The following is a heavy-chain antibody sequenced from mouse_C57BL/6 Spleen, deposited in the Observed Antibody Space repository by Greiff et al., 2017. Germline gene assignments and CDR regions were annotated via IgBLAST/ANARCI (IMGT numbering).Heavy chain of an antibody. CDR2: IDPSDSYT. CDR1: GYTFTSYW. CDR3: ARRWLLRRGYYFDY. V-gene: IGHV1-50*01. Sequence: QVQLQQPGAELVKPGASVKLSCKASGYTFTSYWMQWVKQRPGQGLEWIGEIDPSDSYTNYNQKFKGKATLTVDTSSSTAYMQLSSLTSEDSAVYYCARRWLLRRGYYFDYWGQGTTLTVSS. J-gene: IGHJ2*01. D-gene: IGHD2-3*01.